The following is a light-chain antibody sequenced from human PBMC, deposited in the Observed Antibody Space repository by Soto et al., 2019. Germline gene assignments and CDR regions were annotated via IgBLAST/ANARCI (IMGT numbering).Light chain of an antibody. V-gene: IGKV3-15*01. CDR1: QSVGSN. CDR3: QQYHNWPIT. CDR2: AAS. J-gene: IGKJ5*01. Sequence: EVVMTQSPATLSVSPGETATLSCRASQSVGSNLAWYQQKPGQAPRLLIYAASTRATGISARFSGSGSGTEFTLTISSLQSEDFAVYYCQQYHNWPITFGQGTRLEIK.